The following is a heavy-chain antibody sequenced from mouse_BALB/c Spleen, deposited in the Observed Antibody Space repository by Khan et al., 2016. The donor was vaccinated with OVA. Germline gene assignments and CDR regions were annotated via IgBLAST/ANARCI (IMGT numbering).Heavy chain of an antibody. CDR3: ARGGVVVPYSYFDV. Sequence: EVQLQESGPGLVKPSQSLSLTCSVTGYSITGGYSWSWIRQFPGHKLEWMCYISYDGSNNYNPSLKNRISITRDTSKNQFFLKLNSVTTEDTATYCCARGGVVVPYSYFDVWRPGTPVTVAS. J-gene: IGHJ1*01. CDR1: GYSITGGYS. V-gene: IGHV3-6*02. D-gene: IGHD1-1*01. CDR2: ISYDGSN.